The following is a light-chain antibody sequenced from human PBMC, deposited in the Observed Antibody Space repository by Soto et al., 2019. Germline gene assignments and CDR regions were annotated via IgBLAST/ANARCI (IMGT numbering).Light chain of an antibody. CDR2: DAS. V-gene: IGKV3-11*01. CDR3: QQRSNWLT. Sequence: EIVLTQSPATLSLSPGERATLSCGASQSVSRHLAWYQQKPGQAPRLLIYDASNRATGIPARFSGSGSGTDFTLTISSLEPEDSAVYYCQQRSNWLTFGGGTKVEIK. CDR1: QSVSRH. J-gene: IGKJ4*01.